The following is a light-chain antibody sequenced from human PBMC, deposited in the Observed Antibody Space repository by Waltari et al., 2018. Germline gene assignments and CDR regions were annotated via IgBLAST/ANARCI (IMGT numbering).Light chain of an antibody. CDR3: QQYYSSSYT. V-gene: IGKV4-1*01. J-gene: IGKJ2*01. CDR2: WAS. Sequence: DIVMTQSPDSLAVSRGERATINRQPNQSLLYSSNNKNYLAWYQQKAGQPPKLLTYWASTREYGVPDRFSASGSGTDFTLTISSLQAEDVAVYYCQQYYSSSYTFGQGTKLEIK. CDR1: QSLLYSSNNKNY.